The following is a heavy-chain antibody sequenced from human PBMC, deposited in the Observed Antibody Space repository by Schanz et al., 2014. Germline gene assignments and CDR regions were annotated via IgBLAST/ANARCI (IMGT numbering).Heavy chain of an antibody. CDR3: ARRASCSRIGCPFDS. Sequence: EVQLLESGGGLVQPGGSLRLSCAASGFTFSSYAMSWIRQAPGKGLEWVSAISGSGGSTYYADSVKGRFTISRDNSKNTLYLQMNSLRAEDTAMYYCARRASCSRIGCPFDSWGQGTLVTVSS. CDR2: ISGSGGST. V-gene: IGHV3-23*01. D-gene: IGHD2-2*01. J-gene: IGHJ4*02. CDR1: GFTFSSYA.